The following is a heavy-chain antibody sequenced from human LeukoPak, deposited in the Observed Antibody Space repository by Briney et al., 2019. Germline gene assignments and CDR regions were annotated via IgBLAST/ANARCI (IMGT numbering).Heavy chain of an antibody. CDR1: GFTFSSYG. D-gene: IGHD6-19*01. CDR2: IRYDGSNK. J-gene: IGHJ6*03. Sequence: GGSLRLSCAASGFTFSSYGMHWVRQAPGKGLEWVAFIRYDGSNKYYADSVKGRFTISRDNSKNTLYLQMNSLRAEDTAVYYCAEDQVTVAGTNVYYYYYMDVWGKGTTVTISS. CDR3: AEDQVTVAGTNVYYYYYMDV. V-gene: IGHV3-30*02.